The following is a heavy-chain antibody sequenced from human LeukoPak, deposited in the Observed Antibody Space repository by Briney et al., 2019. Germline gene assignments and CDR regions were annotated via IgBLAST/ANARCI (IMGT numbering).Heavy chain of an antibody. CDR1: GFTVSSNY. Sequence: GGSLRLSCAASGFTVSSNYMSWVRQAPRKGLEWVSLIYSGGSTYYADSVKGRFIISRDSSKNTLYLQMNSLRAEDTAVYYCAREVRGGNSFDYWGQGTLVTVSS. CDR2: IYSGGST. D-gene: IGHD3-10*01. V-gene: IGHV3-66*01. J-gene: IGHJ4*02. CDR3: AREVRGGNSFDY.